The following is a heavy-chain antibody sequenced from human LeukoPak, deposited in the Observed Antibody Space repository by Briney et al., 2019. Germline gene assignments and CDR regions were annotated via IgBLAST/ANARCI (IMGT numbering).Heavy chain of an antibody. V-gene: IGHV1-2*02. CDR2: INPNSGGT. CDR3: ARELPGYYYYMDV. Sequence: ASVKVSCKASGYTFTGYYMHWVRQAPGQGFEWMGWINPNSGGTNYAQKFQGRVTMTRDTSISTAYMELSSLRSDDTAVYYCARELPGYYYYMDVWGKGTTVTVSS. CDR1: GYTFTGYY. J-gene: IGHJ6*03.